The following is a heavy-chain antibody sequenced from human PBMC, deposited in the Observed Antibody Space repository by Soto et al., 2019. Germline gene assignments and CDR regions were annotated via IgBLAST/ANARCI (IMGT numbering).Heavy chain of an antibody. J-gene: IGHJ3*02. CDR1: GGTFSSFS. Sequence: QMQLVQSRAEVKKPGSSVKVSCKATGGTFSSFSINWVRQAPGQGLEWMGGFIPIIGSSNYAQRFQGRLTITADEATSTAYLELGSLTSEDTAVFYCARGNALDIWGQGTWVTVSS. V-gene: IGHV1-69*01. CDR2: FIPIIGSS. CDR3: ARGNALDI.